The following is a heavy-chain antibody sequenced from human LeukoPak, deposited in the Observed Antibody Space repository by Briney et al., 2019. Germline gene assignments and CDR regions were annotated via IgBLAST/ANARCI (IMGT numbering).Heavy chain of an antibody. V-gene: IGHV1-8*01. D-gene: IGHD3-3*01. J-gene: IGHJ3*02. CDR1: GYTFTSYD. Sequence: GASVKVSCKASGYTFTSYDINWVRQATGQGLEWMGWMNPNSGNTGYAQKFQGRVTMTRNTSISTAYMELSSLRSEDTAVYYCARDEAWIKYYDFWSGYDYAFDIWGQGTMATVSS. CDR2: MNPNSGNT. CDR3: ARDEAWIKYYDFWSGYDYAFDI.